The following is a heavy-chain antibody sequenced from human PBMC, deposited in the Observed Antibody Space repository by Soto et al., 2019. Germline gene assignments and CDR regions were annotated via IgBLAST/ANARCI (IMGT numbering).Heavy chain of an antibody. Sequence: GGSLRLSCAASGFTFSSYWMHWVRQAPGKGLVWVSRINSDGSSTSYADSVKGRFTISRDNSKNTLYLQMNSLRAEDTAVYYCARDGYNPTIAYYFDYWGQGTLVTVSS. D-gene: IGHD5-12*01. CDR1: GFTFSSYW. CDR2: INSDGSST. CDR3: ARDGYNPTIAYYFDY. V-gene: IGHV3-74*01. J-gene: IGHJ4*02.